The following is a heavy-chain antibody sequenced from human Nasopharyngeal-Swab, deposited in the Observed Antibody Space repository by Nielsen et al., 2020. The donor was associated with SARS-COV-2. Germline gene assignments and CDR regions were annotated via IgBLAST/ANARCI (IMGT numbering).Heavy chain of an antibody. CDR2: IIPFFGTA. CDR3: ARDLWQLVRPSNWFDP. V-gene: IGHV1-69*06. D-gene: IGHD6-6*01. Sequence: SVKVSCKASGGTFSSYAISWVRQAPGQGLEWMGGIIPFFGTANYAQKFQGRVTITADKSTSTAYMELSSLRSEDTAVYYCARDLWQLVRPSNWFDPWGQGTLVTVSS. CDR1: GGTFSSYA. J-gene: IGHJ5*02.